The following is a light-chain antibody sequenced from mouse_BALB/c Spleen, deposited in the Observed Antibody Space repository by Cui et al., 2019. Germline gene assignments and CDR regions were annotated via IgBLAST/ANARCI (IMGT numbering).Light chain of an antibody. J-gene: IGKJ2*01. CDR2: DTS. CDR1: SSVSY. Sequence: QIVLTQSPAIMSASPGEKVTMTCSASSSVSYMHWYQQKSGTSPKRWIYDTSKLASGVPARFSGSGSGTSYSLTIISMEAEDAATYYCQQWSSNPYTFGGGTKLEIK. CDR3: QQWSSNPYT. V-gene: IGKV4-59*01.